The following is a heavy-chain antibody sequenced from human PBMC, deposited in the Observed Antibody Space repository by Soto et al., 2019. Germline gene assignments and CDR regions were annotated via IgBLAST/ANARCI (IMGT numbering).Heavy chain of an antibody. D-gene: IGHD3-16*01. Sequence: QLQLQESGPGLVKPSETLSLTCTVSGGSISSNSYYWAWIRQPPGKGLGWIGNIYYSGTTYYNPSLTSRVTISVDTSKNQFSLKLSSVTAADTAVYYCARHKGGYYSGVDVWGQGTTVTVSS. V-gene: IGHV4-39*01. CDR2: IYYSGTT. J-gene: IGHJ6*02. CDR3: ARHKGGYYSGVDV. CDR1: GGSISSNSYY.